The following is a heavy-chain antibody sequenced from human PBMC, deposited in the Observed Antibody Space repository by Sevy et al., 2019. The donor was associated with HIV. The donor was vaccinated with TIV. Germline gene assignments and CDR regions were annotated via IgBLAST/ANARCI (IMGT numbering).Heavy chain of an antibody. D-gene: IGHD2-15*01. Sequence: GGSLRLSCRGSGFSFNRNALTWVRQAPGKGLQWVSGISDSGGAKHYADSVKGWFTISRDNSNNTVYLEMTSLTADDSAIYYCTKGRMVGSPFDSWGQGILVTVSS. CDR1: GFSFNRNA. CDR3: TKGRMVGSPFDS. CDR2: ISDSGGAK. J-gene: IGHJ4*02. V-gene: IGHV3-23*01.